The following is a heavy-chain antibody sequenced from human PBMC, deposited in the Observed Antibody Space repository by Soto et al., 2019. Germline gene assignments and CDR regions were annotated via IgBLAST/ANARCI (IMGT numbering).Heavy chain of an antibody. D-gene: IGHD2-15*01. CDR3: VRDDCSDGVCYLGDH. CDR1: GFSFSNYV. CDR2: ISGNGGNI. V-gene: IGHV3-64*01. J-gene: IGHJ4*02. Sequence: PWGSLRLSCVASGFSFSNYVMHWVRQAPGKGLEYVSAISGNGGNIYYANYVKGRFTISRDNSKNTLYLQMGSLRADDIAVYYCVRDDCSDGVCYLGDHWGQGSLVTVSS.